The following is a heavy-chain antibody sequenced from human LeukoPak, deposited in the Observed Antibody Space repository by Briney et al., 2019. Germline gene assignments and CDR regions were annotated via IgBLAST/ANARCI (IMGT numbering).Heavy chain of an antibody. CDR1: GFTFSSYS. CDR3: ARHPPYGGSPYYYYMDV. Sequence: GGSLRLSCVASGFTFSSYSMNWVRQAPGKGLEWVSYISSSSSTIYYADPVKGRFTISRDNAKNSLYLQINSLRAEDTAVYYCARHPPYGGSPYYYYMDVWGKGTTVTVSS. D-gene: IGHD2-15*01. V-gene: IGHV3-48*01. J-gene: IGHJ6*03. CDR2: ISSSSSTI.